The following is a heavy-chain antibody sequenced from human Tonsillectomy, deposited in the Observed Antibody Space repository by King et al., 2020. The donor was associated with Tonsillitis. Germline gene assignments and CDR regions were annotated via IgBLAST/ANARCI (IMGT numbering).Heavy chain of an antibody. Sequence: VQLVQSGAEVKKPRASVKVSCQTSGYTFTDFHVHWLRQAPRQGLEWMCCIYPGSGDTEYEHKVQGRVTMTRETSISTVYMDLSGLTSDDTAVYFCMRENWYYDSWGQGTLVTVSS. V-gene: IGHV1-2*07. CDR2: IYPGSGDT. CDR3: MRENWYYDS. CDR1: GYTFTDFH. D-gene: IGHD2-8*01. J-gene: IGHJ5*01.